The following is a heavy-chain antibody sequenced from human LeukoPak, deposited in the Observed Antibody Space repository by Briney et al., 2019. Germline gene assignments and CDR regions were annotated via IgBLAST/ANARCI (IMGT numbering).Heavy chain of an antibody. V-gene: IGHV3-64*01. CDR3: ARDYGGDAGLDY. D-gene: IGHD4-23*01. Sequence: PGGSLRLSCAASGFTFSSYTMHWVRQAPGKGLEYVSAISNNGGTTYYANSVKGRFTISRDNSKNTLYLQMDSLRAEDTAVYYCARDYGGDAGLDYWGQGTLVTVSS. J-gene: IGHJ4*02. CDR1: GFTFSSYT. CDR2: ISNNGGTT.